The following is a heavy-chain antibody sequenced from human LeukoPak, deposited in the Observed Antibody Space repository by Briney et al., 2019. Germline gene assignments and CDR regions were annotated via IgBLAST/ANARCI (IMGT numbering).Heavy chain of an antibody. D-gene: IGHD6-19*01. Sequence: PGGSLRLSCAASGFTFSNHWMNWVRQVPGKGLEWVANIKQDGSAKNYVDSVKGRFTISRDNAKNSLYLQMNSLRVEDTGVYYCARGSGWLEDFWGQGTLVTVSS. CDR1: GFTFSNHW. CDR3: ARGSGWLEDF. J-gene: IGHJ4*02. V-gene: IGHV3-7*01. CDR2: IKQDGSAK.